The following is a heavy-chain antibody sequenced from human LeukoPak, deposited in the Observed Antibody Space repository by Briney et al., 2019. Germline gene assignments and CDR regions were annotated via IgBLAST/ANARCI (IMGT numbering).Heavy chain of an antibody. D-gene: IGHD5-24*01. CDR1: GGSISSYY. Sequence: ASETLSLTCTVSGGSISSYYWSWIRQPPGKGLEWIGYIYYSGSTNYNPSLKSRVTISVDTSKNQFSLKLSSVTAADTAVYYCARRLRDGYNLFDYWGQGTLVTVSS. CDR3: ARRLRDGYNLFDY. V-gene: IGHV4-59*08. CDR2: IYYSGST. J-gene: IGHJ4*02.